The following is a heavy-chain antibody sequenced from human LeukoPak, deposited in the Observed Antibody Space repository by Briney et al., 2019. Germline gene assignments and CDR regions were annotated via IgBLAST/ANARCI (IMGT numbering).Heavy chain of an antibody. J-gene: IGHJ4*02. Sequence: GGSLRLSCAASGFTFSSYAMHWVRQAPGKGLEWVAVISYDGSNKYYADSVKGRFTISRDNSKNTLYLQMNSLRAEDTAVYYCARVRSSGYSSSWYFDYWGQGTLVTVSS. CDR1: GFTFSSYA. D-gene: IGHD6-13*01. CDR3: ARVRSSGYSSSWYFDY. V-gene: IGHV3-30-3*01. CDR2: ISYDGSNK.